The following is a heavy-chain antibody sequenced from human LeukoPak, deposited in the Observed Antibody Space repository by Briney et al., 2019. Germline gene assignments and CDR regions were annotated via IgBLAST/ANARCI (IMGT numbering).Heavy chain of an antibody. J-gene: IGHJ3*02. D-gene: IGHD2-2*01. CDR2: INPNSGGT. CDR3: ARDSPPIVVVPAARAFDI. CDR1: GYTFTGYY. Sequence: ASVKVSCKASGYTFTGYYMHWVRQAPGQGLEWMGWINPNSGGTNYAQKFQGRVTMTRDTSISTAHMELSRLRSDDTAVYYCARDSPPIVVVPAARAFDIWGQGTMVTVSS. V-gene: IGHV1-2*02.